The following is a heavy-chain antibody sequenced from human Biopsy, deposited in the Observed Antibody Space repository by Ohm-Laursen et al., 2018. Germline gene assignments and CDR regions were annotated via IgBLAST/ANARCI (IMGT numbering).Heavy chain of an antibody. Sequence: SLRLSCTASGFIFSDYYMNWVRQTPGKGLEWVSTISSSSDNIYYVDSVKGRFTISRDNAKNSLYLQMNSLRAEDTAVYYCARSRGSSGIATIYYYGMDVWGQGTTVTVSS. D-gene: IGHD3-10*01. CDR1: GFIFSDYY. CDR2: ISSSSDNI. V-gene: IGHV3-69-1*02. CDR3: ARSRGSSGIATIYYYGMDV. J-gene: IGHJ6*02.